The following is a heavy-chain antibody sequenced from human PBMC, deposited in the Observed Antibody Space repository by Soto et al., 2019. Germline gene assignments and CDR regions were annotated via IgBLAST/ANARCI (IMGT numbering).Heavy chain of an antibody. V-gene: IGHV3-11*06. Sequence: GSLRLFWAASGFTFSDYSLIWIRQAPGKGLEWVSYISSSSSYTNYADSVKGRFTISRDNAKNSLYLQMNSLRAEDTAVYYCARVGSSGWYFVDYWGQGTLVTVSS. J-gene: IGHJ4*02. CDR3: ARVGSSGWYFVDY. CDR2: ISSSSSYT. D-gene: IGHD6-19*01. CDR1: GFTFSDYS.